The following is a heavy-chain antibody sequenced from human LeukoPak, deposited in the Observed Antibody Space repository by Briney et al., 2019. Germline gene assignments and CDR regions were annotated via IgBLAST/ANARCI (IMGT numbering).Heavy chain of an antibody. V-gene: IGHV4-59*06. Sequence: PGGSLRLSCAASGFTVSSNYMSWVRQPPGKGLEWIGYIYYSGSTYYNPSLKSRVTISVDTSKNQFSLKLSSVTAADTAVYYCARVHSSGYYQDYWGQGTLVTVSS. CDR2: IYYSGST. J-gene: IGHJ4*02. CDR1: GFTVSSNY. D-gene: IGHD3-22*01. CDR3: ARVHSSGYYQDY.